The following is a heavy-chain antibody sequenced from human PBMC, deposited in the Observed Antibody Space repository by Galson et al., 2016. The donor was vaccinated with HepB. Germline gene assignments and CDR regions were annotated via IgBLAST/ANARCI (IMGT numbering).Heavy chain of an antibody. J-gene: IGHJ4*02. V-gene: IGHV3-23*01. D-gene: IGHD3-22*01. CDR2: ITAGSTST. Sequence: SLRLSCAASGFTFRSHAMSWVRQAPGRGLEWVSSITAGSTSTFYADSVKGRFTMSRDNSKNTLYLQMNSLSAEDTAIYYCARDPASFYYDSRFHPHDYWGQGTLVTVSS. CDR1: GFTFRSHA. CDR3: ARDPASFYYDSRFHPHDY.